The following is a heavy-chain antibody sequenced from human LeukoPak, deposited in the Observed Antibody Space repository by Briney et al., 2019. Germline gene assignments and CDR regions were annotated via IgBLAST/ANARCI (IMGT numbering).Heavy chain of an antibody. V-gene: IGHV4-59*01. D-gene: IGHD5-12*01. CDR2: IYYSGST. CDR1: GGSISSYY. J-gene: IGHJ4*02. CDR3: ARASRARDEDYFDY. Sequence: PSETLSLTCTVSGGSISSYYWSWIRQPPGKGLEWIGYIYYSGSTNYNPSLKSRVTISVDTSKNQFSLKLSSVTAADTAVYYCARASRARDEDYFDYWGQGTLVTVSS.